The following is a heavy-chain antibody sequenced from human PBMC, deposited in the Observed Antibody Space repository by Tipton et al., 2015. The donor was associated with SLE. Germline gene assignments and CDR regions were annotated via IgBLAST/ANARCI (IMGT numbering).Heavy chain of an antibody. CDR3: ARQFVAAAGTSWFDP. Sequence: TLSLTCSVSGDSITSGHYYWTWIRQPAGKGLEWIGRIYSRGSTKYNPSLKSRVTISVDTSKNQFSLKLSSVTAADTAVYYCARQFVAAAGTSWFDPWGQGTLVTVSS. CDR1: GDSITSGHYY. J-gene: IGHJ5*02. D-gene: IGHD6-13*01. CDR2: IYSRGST. V-gene: IGHV4-61*02.